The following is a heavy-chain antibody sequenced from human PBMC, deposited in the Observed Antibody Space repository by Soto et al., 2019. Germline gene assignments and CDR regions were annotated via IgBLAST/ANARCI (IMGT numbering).Heavy chain of an antibody. Sequence: GGSLKLSCAASGITFSSSDMHWVRQAPGKGLEWVAVIWYDGSNKYYADSVKGRFTISRDNSKNTLYLQMNSLRAEDTAVYYCARDGYELWFGELLDDWGHGTLVTVSS. CDR3: ARDGYELWFGELLDD. CDR1: GITFSSSD. V-gene: IGHV3-33*01. CDR2: IWYDGSNK. D-gene: IGHD3-10*01. J-gene: IGHJ4*01.